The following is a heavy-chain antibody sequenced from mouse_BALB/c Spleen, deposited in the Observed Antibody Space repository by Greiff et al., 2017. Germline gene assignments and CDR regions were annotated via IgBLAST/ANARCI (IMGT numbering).Heavy chain of an antibody. CDR3: ARGGWLRYYFDY. J-gene: IGHJ2*01. CDR2: ISSGGST. V-gene: IGHV5-6-5*01. D-gene: IGHD2-2*01. Sequence: EVQRVESGGGLVKPGGSLKLSCAASGFTFSSYAMSWVRQTPEKRLEWVASISSGGSTYYPDSVKGRFTISRDNARNILYLQMSSLRSEDTAMYYCARGGWLRYYFDYWGQGTTLTVSS. CDR1: GFTFSSYA.